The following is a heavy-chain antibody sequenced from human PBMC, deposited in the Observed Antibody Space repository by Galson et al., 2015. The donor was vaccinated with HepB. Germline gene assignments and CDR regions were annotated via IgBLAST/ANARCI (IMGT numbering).Heavy chain of an antibody. CDR2: IKQDGSEK. CDR1: GFTFSSYW. V-gene: IGHV3-7*03. Sequence: SLRLSCAASGFTFSSYWMSWVRQAPGKGLEWVANIKQDGSEKYYVDSVKGRFTISRDNAKNSLYLQMNSLRAEDTAVYYCARVVSGGWLQLNAQDYWGQGTLVTVSS. CDR3: ARVVSGGWLQLNAQDY. J-gene: IGHJ4*02. D-gene: IGHD5-24*01.